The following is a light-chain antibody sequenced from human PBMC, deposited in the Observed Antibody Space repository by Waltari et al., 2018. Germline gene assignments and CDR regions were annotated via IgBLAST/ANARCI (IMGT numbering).Light chain of an antibody. Sequence: DIVMTQSPATLSVSPGERATLSCRASQSVGSTLAWYQKKPGQALRLLIFAASRRATGIPARFSGSGSGTEFTLTIGSLQSEDFAVYYCQQYNNWPPYTFGQGTKLEIK. J-gene: IGKJ2*01. CDR1: QSVGST. V-gene: IGKV3-15*01. CDR3: QQYNNWPPYT. CDR2: AAS.